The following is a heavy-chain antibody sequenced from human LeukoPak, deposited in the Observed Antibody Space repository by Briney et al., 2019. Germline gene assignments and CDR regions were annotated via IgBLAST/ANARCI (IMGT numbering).Heavy chain of an antibody. D-gene: IGHD3-9*01. CDR3: ARSTSSEYDIYHFDY. Sequence: PGGSLRLSCAASGFTFSSYGMHWVRQAPGKGLEWVAVIWYDGNNKYYADSVKGRFTISRDNSKNTLYLQMNSLRAEGTAVYYCARSTSSEYDIYHFDYWGQGTLVTVSS. J-gene: IGHJ4*02. CDR1: GFTFSSYG. V-gene: IGHV3-33*08. CDR2: IWYDGNNK.